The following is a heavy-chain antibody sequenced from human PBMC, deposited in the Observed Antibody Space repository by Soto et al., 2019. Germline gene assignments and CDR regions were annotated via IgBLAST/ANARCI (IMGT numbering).Heavy chain of an antibody. CDR2: IYYSGST. CDR1: GGSISSGSYY. Sequence: QLQLQESGPGLVKPSETLSLTCTVSGGSISSGSYYWGWIRQPPGKGLEWIGTIYYSGSTDYNPSLKRRVTISVDTSRNHFSLKLSSVTAADTAVYYCARHFGYGRGWHVRYFDHWGQGTQVTVSS. CDR3: ARHFGYGRGWHVRYFDH. J-gene: IGHJ4*02. V-gene: IGHV4-39*01. D-gene: IGHD2-15*01.